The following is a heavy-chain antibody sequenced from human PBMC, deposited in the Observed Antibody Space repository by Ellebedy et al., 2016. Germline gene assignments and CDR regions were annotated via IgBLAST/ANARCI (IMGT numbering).Heavy chain of an antibody. CDR2: IKQDGSEK. V-gene: IGHV3-7*01. CDR3: ASVDPESRNYYFDY. J-gene: IGHJ4*02. Sequence: GGSLRLSCAASGFTFSSYWMSWVRQAPGKGLEWVANIKQDGSEKYYVDSVKGRFTISRDNAKNSLYLQMNSLRAEDTAVYYCASVDPESRNYYFDYWGQGTLVTVSS. CDR1: GFTFSSYW.